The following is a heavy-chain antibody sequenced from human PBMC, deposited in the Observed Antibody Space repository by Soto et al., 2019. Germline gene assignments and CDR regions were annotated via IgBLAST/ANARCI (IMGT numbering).Heavy chain of an antibody. D-gene: IGHD5-18*01. CDR2: INTDGSST. Sequence: GGSLRLSCAVTGFTFSNYWMHWVRQAPGKGLVWVSQINTDGSSTSIADSVKGRFSISRDNAKNTLYLQMNSLRAEDTAVYYCARDDSPTYYHYYMDVWGKGTTVTVSS. CDR3: ARDDSPTYYHYYMDV. J-gene: IGHJ6*03. V-gene: IGHV3-74*01. CDR1: GFTFSNYW.